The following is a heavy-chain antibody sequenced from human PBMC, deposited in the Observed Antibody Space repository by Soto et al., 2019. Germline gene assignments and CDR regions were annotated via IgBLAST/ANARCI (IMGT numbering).Heavy chain of an antibody. J-gene: IGHJ4*02. CDR1: GFTFSSYE. D-gene: IGHD2-15*01. CDR3: VRELHEPLATDALRVAN. Sequence: GGSLRLSCAASGFTFSSYEVHWVRQAPGKGLEWISYISSTGSGTHYADSVKGRFTMSRDNTNNSVSLPMSSLRAEDTAVYYCVRELHEPLATDALRVANWGQGTQVTVSS. V-gene: IGHV3-48*03. CDR2: ISSTGSGT.